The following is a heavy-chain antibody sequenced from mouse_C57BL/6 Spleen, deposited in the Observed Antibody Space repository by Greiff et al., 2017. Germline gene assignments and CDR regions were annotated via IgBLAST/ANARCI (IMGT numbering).Heavy chain of an antibody. V-gene: IGHV6-6*01. D-gene: IGHD2-10*01. CDR1: GFTFSDAW. J-gene: IGHJ4*01. CDR2: IRNKANNHAT. CDR3: TGRILPYAMDY. Sequence: EVHLVASGGGLVQPGGSMKLSCAASGFTFSDAWMDWVRQSPEKGLEWVAEIRNKANNHATYYAESVKGRFTISRDDSKSSVYLQMNSLRAEDTGIYYCTGRILPYAMDYWGQGTSVTVSS.